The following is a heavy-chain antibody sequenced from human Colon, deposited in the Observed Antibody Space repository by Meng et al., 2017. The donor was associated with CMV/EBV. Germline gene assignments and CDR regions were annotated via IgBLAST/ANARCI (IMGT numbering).Heavy chain of an antibody. D-gene: IGHD3-10*01. Sequence: QIPLKESGPTLVKPTQPLTLTCTFSGFSLSTIGMGVGWIRQPPGKALEWLGVIYWDDDKRYSPSLKSRLTITKDTSKNQVVLTMTNLDPLDTATYYCAHRPYGSGSYFFDYWGQGTLVTVSS. CDR1: GFSLSTIGMG. CDR2: IYWDDDK. CDR3: AHRPYGSGSYFFDY. J-gene: IGHJ4*02. V-gene: IGHV2-5*02.